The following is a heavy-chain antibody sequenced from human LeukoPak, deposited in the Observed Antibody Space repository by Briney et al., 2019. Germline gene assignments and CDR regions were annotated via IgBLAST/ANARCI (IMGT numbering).Heavy chain of an antibody. V-gene: IGHV3-23*01. D-gene: IGHD3-9*01. CDR1: GFTFSSYA. J-gene: IGHJ4*02. CDR3: AKTEGLFPYYDILTGNKGPFFDY. Sequence: PGGSLRLSCAASGFTFSSYAMSWVRQAPGKGLEWVSAISGSGGSTYYADSVKGRFTISRDNSKNTLYLQMNSLRAEDTAVYYCAKTEGLFPYYDILTGNKGPFFDYWGQGTLVTVSS. CDR2: ISGSGGST.